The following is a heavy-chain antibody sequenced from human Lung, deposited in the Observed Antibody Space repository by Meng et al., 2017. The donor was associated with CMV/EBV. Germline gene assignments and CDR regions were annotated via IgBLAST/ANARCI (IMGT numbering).Heavy chain of an antibody. CDR2: ISYDGTNE. D-gene: IGHD3-10*01. Sequence: GGSLRLXXAASGFTFTNYAMHWVRQAPGKGLEWVAFISYDGTNENYADPVKGRFTISRDNSKNSLYLQMNSLRAEDTAMYYCANDYGSGNSGNFHFDYWGRGXLVTVSS. CDR1: GFTFTNYA. CDR3: ANDYGSGNSGNFHFDY. J-gene: IGHJ4*01. V-gene: IGHV3-30-3*02.